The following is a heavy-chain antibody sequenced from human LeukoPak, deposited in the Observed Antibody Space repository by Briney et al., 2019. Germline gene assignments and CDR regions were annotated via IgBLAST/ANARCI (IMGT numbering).Heavy chain of an antibody. J-gene: IGHJ4*02. Sequence: SETLSLTCALYGGSFSGYYWTWIRQPPGKGLEWIAEIYHSGSTNYNPSLKSRVTISLDTSKSQFSLKLSSVTAADTAVYYCARGRYDSSGLYFDYWGQGTLVAVSS. CDR3: ARGRYDSSGLYFDY. CDR2: IYHSGST. V-gene: IGHV4-34*01. CDR1: GGSFSGYY. D-gene: IGHD3-22*01.